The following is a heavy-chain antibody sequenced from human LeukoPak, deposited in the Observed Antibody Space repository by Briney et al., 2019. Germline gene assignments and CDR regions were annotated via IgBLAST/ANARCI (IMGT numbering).Heavy chain of an antibody. V-gene: IGHV4-4*02. CDR3: ARDGYGSGSYSNWFDP. CDR2: IYHSGST. CDR1: GGSISSSNW. D-gene: IGHD3-10*01. J-gene: IGHJ5*02. Sequence: SGTLSLTCAVSGGSISSSNWWSWVRQPPGKGLEWIGEIYHSGSTNYNPSLKSRVTISVDKSKNQFSLKLSSVTAADTAVYYCARDGYGSGSYSNWFDPWGRGTLVTVSS.